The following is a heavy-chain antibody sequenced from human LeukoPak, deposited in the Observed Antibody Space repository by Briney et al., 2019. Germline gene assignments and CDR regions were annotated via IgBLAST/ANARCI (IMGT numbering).Heavy chain of an antibody. CDR2: INPSGGST. CDR3: ARDLGGNDLFDY. CDR1: GYTSTSYY. J-gene: IGHJ4*02. V-gene: IGHV1-46*01. Sequence: GSVNVSCKASGYTSTSYYMHWVRQAPGQGLEWMGRINPSGGSTSYAPKLQGRVTMTRDTSTSTVYMELSSLRSEATDVYYCARDLGGNDLFDYWGQGPLVTVSS. D-gene: IGHD4-23*01.